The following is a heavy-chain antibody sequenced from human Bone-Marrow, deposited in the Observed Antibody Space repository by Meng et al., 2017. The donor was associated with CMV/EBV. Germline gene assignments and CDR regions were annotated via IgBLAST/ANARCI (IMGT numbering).Heavy chain of an antibody. CDR1: GYTFTDYY. D-gene: IGHD1-26*01. CDR2: IIPIFGTA. V-gene: IGHV1-69*05. Sequence: SVKVSCKASGYTFTDYYMHWVRQAPGQGLEWMGGIIPIFGTANYAQKFQGRVTITTDESTSTAYMELSSLRSEDTAVYYCARFKALVGATNAFYIWGQGTMVTVSS. J-gene: IGHJ3*02. CDR3: ARFKALVGATNAFYI.